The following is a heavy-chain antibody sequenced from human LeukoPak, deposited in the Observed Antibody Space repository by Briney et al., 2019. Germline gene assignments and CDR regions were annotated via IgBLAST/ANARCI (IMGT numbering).Heavy chain of an antibody. CDR2: IYYSGST. J-gene: IGHJ5*02. CDR3: ATERGGNSRWFDP. D-gene: IGHD4-23*01. V-gene: IGHV4-39*07. Sequence: SETLSLTCTVSGGSISSSSYYWGWIRQPPGKGLEWIGSIYYSGSTYYNPSLKSRVTISVDTSKNQFSLKLSSVTAADTAVYYCATERGGNSRWFDPWGQGTLVTVSS. CDR1: GGSISSSSYY.